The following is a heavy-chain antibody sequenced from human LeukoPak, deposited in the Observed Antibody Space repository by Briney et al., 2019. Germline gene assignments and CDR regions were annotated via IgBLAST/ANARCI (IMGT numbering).Heavy chain of an antibody. CDR2: INQDGSEK. V-gene: IGHV3-7*01. J-gene: IGHJ4*02. CDR1: GFIFSSYW. CDR3: ARDLPDY. Sequence: PGGSRRLSCAGSGFIFSSYWMSWVRQAPGKGLEWVANINQDGSEKYYVDSVNGRFTISRDNAKNSLYLQMNSLRAEDSAVYYCARDLPDYWGQGTLVTVSS.